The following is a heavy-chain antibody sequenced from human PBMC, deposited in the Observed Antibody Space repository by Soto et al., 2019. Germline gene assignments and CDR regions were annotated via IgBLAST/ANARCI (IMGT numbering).Heavy chain of an antibody. D-gene: IGHD3-3*01. V-gene: IGHV1-3*01. J-gene: IGHJ4*02. CDR2: INAGNGNT. CDR3: ARVYDFWNSCPPY. Sequence: ASVKVSFKASGYTFTSYAMHWVRQAPGQRLEWMGWINAGNGNTKYSQKFQGRVTITRDTSASTAYMELSSLRSEDTAVYYCARVYDFWNSCPPYWGQGTLVTVSS. CDR1: GYTFTSYA.